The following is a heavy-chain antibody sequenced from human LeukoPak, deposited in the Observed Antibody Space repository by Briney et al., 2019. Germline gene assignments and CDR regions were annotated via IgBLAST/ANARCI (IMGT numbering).Heavy chain of an antibody. CDR1: GFTFSDYY. V-gene: IGHV3-11*04. Sequence: GGSLRLSCAASGFTFSDYYMNWIRQAPGKGLEWVSYISGGGSSIFYADSVKGRFTISRDSAKNSLYLQMNSLRADDTAVYYCARGWTYGVYWGQGSLVTVSS. D-gene: IGHD1-7*01. J-gene: IGHJ4*02. CDR3: ARGWTYGVY. CDR2: ISGGGSSI.